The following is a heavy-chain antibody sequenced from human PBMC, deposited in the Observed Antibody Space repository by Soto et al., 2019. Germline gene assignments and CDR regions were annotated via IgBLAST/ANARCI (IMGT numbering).Heavy chain of an antibody. CDR1: GYALTSQY. Sequence: TSAKDSCDDAGYALTSQYLHWVRQAPGQGLEWMGWINPSSGGTKEAQKFRGRVTMTRDTSISVAYMELSRLTSDDTAVYYCAKGGSSWTGWFDPWGQGPLVTVPS. CDR3: AKGGSSWTGWFDP. V-gene: IGHV1-2*02. CDR2: INPSSGGT. D-gene: IGHD6-13*01. J-gene: IGHJ5*02.